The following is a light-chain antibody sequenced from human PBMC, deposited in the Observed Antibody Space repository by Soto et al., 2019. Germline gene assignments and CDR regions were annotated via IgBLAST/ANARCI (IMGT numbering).Light chain of an antibody. CDR1: QSVRSSY. V-gene: IGKV3-20*01. CDR3: QQYGSSPWT. Sequence: EIVLTQSPGTLSLSPGERATLSCRASQSVRSSYLAWYQQNPGQPPRLLIYDATNRPTGIPDRFSGSGAGTNFTLTISILEPEDFAVYYCQQYGSSPWTFGQGTKVEIK. J-gene: IGKJ1*01. CDR2: DAT.